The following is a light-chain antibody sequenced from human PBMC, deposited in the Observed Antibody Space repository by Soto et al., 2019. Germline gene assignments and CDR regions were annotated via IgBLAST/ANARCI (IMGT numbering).Light chain of an antibody. CDR3: TLYTSENTYV. J-gene: IGLJ1*01. CDR2: EAS. CDR1: STDFVSYNR. Sequence: QSVLTQPPSVSGSPGQSVTISCTGTSTDFVSYNRVSWYQQPPGTAPKLIIYEASNRPSGVPDRFSGSKSGNTASLTISGLQAADEADYYCTLYTSENTYVFGTGTKGT. V-gene: IGLV2-18*01.